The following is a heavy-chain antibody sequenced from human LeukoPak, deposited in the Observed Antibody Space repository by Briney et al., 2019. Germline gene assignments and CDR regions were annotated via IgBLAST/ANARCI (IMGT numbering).Heavy chain of an antibody. J-gene: IGHJ4*02. D-gene: IGHD3-22*01. CDR2: ISAYNGNT. V-gene: IGHV1-18*01. Sequence: ASVKVSCKASGYTFTSYGISWVRQAPGQGLEWMGWISAYNGNTNYAQKLQGRVTMTTDTSTSTAYMELRSLRSDDTAVYYCARVLASSGYYYEGNYFDYWGQGTLVTVSS. CDR3: ARVLASSGYYYEGNYFDY. CDR1: GYTFTSYG.